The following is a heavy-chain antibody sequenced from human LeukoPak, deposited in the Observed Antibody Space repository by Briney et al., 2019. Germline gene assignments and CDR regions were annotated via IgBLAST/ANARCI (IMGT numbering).Heavy chain of an antibody. J-gene: IGHJ5*02. CDR1: GFTFDDYA. Sequence: PGRSLRLSCAASGFTFDDYAMHWVRHAPRKGLEWVSGITLNSGRTGYADSVKGRSPNHRDNAKNCLHREMNSLRAEDTALYYCAKGVAATSWFDPWGQGTPVTVYS. CDR2: ITLNSGRT. D-gene: IGHD6-13*01. CDR3: AKGVAATSWFDP. V-gene: IGHV3-9*01.